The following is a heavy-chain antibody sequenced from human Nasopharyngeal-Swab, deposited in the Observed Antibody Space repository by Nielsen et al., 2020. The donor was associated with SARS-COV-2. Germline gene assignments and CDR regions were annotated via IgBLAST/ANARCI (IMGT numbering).Heavy chain of an antibody. J-gene: IGHJ4*02. D-gene: IGHD3-3*01. CDR1: GFTFSSCG. CDR2: IWYDGSNK. V-gene: IGHV3-33*01. CDR3: ARGNDFRSGYHPYYYDY. Sequence: GESLKISCAASGFTFSSCGMHWVRQAPGKGLEWVALIWYDGSNKYYADSVKGRFTISGDNSKNTLYLQINSLRAEDTAVYYCARGNDFRSGYHPYYYDYWGQGTVVTVSS.